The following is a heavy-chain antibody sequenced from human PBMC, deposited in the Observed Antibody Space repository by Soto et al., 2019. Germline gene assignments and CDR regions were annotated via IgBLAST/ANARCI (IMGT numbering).Heavy chain of an antibody. CDR2: ISSRSDI. V-gene: IGHV3-21*01. CDR1: GFTFSDYG. J-gene: IGHJ6*02. Sequence: GGSLRLSCAASGFTFSDYGINWVRQAPGKGLEWVSSISSRSDIYYADSVKGRFTISRDNAKNSVSLQMNSLRAEDTAVYYCAREYTAWPLAYGLDVWGQGTTVTAP. CDR3: AREYTAWPLAYGLDV. D-gene: IGHD2-2*02.